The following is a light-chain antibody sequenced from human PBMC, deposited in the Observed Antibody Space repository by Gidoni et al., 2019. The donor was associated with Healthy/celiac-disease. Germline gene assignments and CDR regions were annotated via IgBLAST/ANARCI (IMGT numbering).Light chain of an antibody. CDR3: QQYGSSPRT. V-gene: IGKV3-20*01. CDR1: QSVSSSY. Sequence: IVLTQSPGTLSLSPGDRATLSCRASQSVSSSYFAWYQQKPGQAPRLLIYCASSRATGIPDRFSGSGSGTDFTLTISRLEPEDFAVYYCQQYGSSPRTFGQGTKVEIK. J-gene: IGKJ1*01. CDR2: CAS.